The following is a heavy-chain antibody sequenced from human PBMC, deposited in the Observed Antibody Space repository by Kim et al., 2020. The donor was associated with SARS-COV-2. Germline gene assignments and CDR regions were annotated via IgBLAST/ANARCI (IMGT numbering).Heavy chain of an antibody. Sequence: ASVKVSCKASGYTFSSYDINWVRQATGQGLEWMGWMNPDSGNTGYAQKFQGRVTMTRNTPISTAYMELSSLRSEDTAVYYCARRYYYGSGSKKFDPWGQGTLVTVSS. D-gene: IGHD3-10*01. J-gene: IGHJ5*02. CDR1: GYTFSSYD. CDR2: MNPDSGNT. CDR3: ARRYYYGSGSKKFDP. V-gene: IGHV1-8*01.